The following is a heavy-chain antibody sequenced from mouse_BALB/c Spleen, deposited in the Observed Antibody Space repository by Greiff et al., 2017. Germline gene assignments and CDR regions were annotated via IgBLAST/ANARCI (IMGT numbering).Heavy chain of an antibody. D-gene: IGHD1-1*01. V-gene: IGHV6-6*02. CDR2: IRLKSNNYAT. J-gene: IGHJ3*01. Sequence: EVQGVESGGGLVQPGGSMKLSCVASGFTFSNYWMNWVRQSPEKGLEWVAEIRLKSNNYATHYAESVKGRFTISRDDSKSSVYLQMNNLRAEDTGIYYCTRRGLLAWFAYWGQGTLVTVSA. CDR1: GFTFSNYW. CDR3: TRRGLLAWFAY.